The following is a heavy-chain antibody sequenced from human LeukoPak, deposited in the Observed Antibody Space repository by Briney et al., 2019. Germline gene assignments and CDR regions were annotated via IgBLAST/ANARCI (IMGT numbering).Heavy chain of an antibody. CDR3: ARAKNGIQLWTFDY. CDR1: GFTFSNYW. D-gene: IGHD3-10*01. Sequence: GGSLRLSCVASGFTFSNYWMTWVRQAPGKGLEWVANINQDGSEKYYLDSVKGRFTLSRDNTENSLYLQMNSLRAEDTAVYYCARAKNGIQLWTFDYWGQGTLVTVSS. V-gene: IGHV3-7*04. J-gene: IGHJ4*02. CDR2: INQDGSEK.